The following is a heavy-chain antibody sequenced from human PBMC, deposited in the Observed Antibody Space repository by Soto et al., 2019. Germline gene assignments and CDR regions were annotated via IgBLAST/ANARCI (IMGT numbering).Heavy chain of an antibody. CDR2: ISSSTSYI. D-gene: IGHD5-12*01. J-gene: IGHJ4*02. CDR3: ARDRRDGYNFDY. CDR1: GFTFSSYS. V-gene: IGHV3-21*01. Sequence: EVQLVESGGGLVKPGGSLRLSCAASGFTFSSYSMNWVRQAPGKGLEWVSSISSSTSYIYYADSVQGRFTISRDNSKNSQYLQMNSRRAEDTAVYYCARDRRDGYNFDYWGQGTLVTVSS.